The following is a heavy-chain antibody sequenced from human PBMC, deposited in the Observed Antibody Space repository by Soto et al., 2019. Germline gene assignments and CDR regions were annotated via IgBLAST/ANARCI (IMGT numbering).Heavy chain of an antibody. CDR2: IYYSGST. V-gene: IGHV4-61*01. CDR3: ARDHDYSYFDY. Sequence: QVQLQESGPGLVKPSETLSLTCTVSGGSVSSGSYYWSWIRQPPGKGLEWIGYIYYSGSTNYNPSLKSRVTILVDTSKNQFSLKPSSVTAADTAVYYCARDHDYSYFDYWGQGTLVTVSS. D-gene: IGHD4-17*01. J-gene: IGHJ4*02. CDR1: GGSVSSGSYY.